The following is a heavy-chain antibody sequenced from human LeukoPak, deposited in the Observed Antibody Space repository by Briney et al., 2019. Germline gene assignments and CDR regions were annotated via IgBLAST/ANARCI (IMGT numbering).Heavy chain of an antibody. D-gene: IGHD3-22*01. J-gene: IGHJ4*02. CDR2: IGNAGDT. CDR1: GFTFSTYV. Sequence: GGSLRLSCAASGFTFSTYVMHWVRQATGKGLEWLSGIGNAGDTYYAGSVKGRFTVSRDNAKNSLYFQMNSLRVGDTAVYYCARAEGSGYYDLWYNYWGQGTLVTVSS. CDR3: ARAEGSGYYDLWYNY. V-gene: IGHV3-13*01.